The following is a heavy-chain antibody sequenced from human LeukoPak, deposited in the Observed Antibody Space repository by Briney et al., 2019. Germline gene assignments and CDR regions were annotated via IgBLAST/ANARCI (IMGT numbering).Heavy chain of an antibody. CDR3: ARFGGYSYGDDFDY. V-gene: IGHV1-2*02. D-gene: IGHD5-18*01. J-gene: IGHJ4*02. CDR2: INPNSGGT. Sequence: ASVKVSCKASGYTFTGYYMHWVRQAPVQGLEWMGWINPNSGGTNYAQKFQGRVTMTRDTSISTAYMELSRLRSDDTAVYYCARFGGYSYGDDFDYWGQGTLVTVSS. CDR1: GYTFTGYY.